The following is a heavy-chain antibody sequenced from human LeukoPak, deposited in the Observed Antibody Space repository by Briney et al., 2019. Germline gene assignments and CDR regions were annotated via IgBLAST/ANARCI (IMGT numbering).Heavy chain of an antibody. CDR3: ARGLATRGWFDP. D-gene: IGHD6-6*01. CDR2: INHSGST. V-gene: IGHV4-34*01. CDR1: GGSFSGYY. J-gene: IGHJ5*02. Sequence: SSETLSLTCAVYGGSFSGYYWSSIRQPPGKGLEWIGEINHSGSTNYNPSLKSRVTISVDTSKNQFSLKLSSVTAADTAVYYCARGLATRGWFDPWGQGTLVTVSS.